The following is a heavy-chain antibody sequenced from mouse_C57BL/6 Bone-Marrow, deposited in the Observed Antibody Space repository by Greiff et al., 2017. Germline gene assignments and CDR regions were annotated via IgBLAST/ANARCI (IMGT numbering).Heavy chain of an antibody. CDR2: IDPETGGT. V-gene: IGHV1-15*01. CDR1: GYTFTDYE. CDR3: TRDYGNYVYWYFDV. Sequence: QVQLQQSGAELVRPGASVTLSCKASGYTFTDYEMHWVKQTPVHGLEWIGAIDPETGGTAYNQTFKGKAILTADKSSSTAYMELRILTSADSAVYYCTRDYGNYVYWYFDVWGTGTTVTVSS. D-gene: IGHD2-1*01. J-gene: IGHJ1*03.